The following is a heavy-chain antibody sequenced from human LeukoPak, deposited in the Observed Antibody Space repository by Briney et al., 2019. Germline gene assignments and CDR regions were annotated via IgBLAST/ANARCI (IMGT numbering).Heavy chain of an antibody. CDR1: GYSFTNYW. V-gene: IGHV5-51*01. CDR2: IYPGDSDT. D-gene: IGHD3-22*01. CDR3: ARSTSSGYYYDLDY. Sequence: LGESLKISCKGSGYSFTNYWIGWVRQVPGKGLEWMGIIYPGDSDTRYSPSFQGQVTISADKSITTAYLQWSSLKASDTAMYYCARSTSSGYYYDLDYWGQGTLVTVSS. J-gene: IGHJ4*02.